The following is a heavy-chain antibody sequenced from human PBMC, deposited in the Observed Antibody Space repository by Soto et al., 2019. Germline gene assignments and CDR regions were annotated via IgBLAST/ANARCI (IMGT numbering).Heavy chain of an antibody. CDR3: ARAGY. CDR1: GGTFSTNT. Sequence: QVQLVQSGAEVKKPGSSVKVACKASGGTFSTNTIHWVRQAPGQGLEWMGGTIPIFGTANYAQRFQGRVTITADESTSTAYMELSSLRSEDTAVYYCARAGYWGQGTLVTVSS. J-gene: IGHJ4*02. CDR2: TIPIFGTA. V-gene: IGHV1-69*12.